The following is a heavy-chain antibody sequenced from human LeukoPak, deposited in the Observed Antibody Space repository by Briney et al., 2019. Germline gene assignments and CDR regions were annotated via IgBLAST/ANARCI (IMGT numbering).Heavy chain of an antibody. CDR1: GFTLDDYA. D-gene: IGHD4-17*01. CDR3: AKDPKAYGDYVFDI. J-gene: IGHJ3*02. Sequence: GGSLRLSCAASGFTLDDYAMHWVRQAPGKGLEWVSGISWNSGSIGYADSVKGRFTISRDNAKNSLYLQMNSLRAEDTALYYCAKDPKAYGDYVFDIWGQGTMVTVSS. CDR2: ISWNSGSI. V-gene: IGHV3-9*01.